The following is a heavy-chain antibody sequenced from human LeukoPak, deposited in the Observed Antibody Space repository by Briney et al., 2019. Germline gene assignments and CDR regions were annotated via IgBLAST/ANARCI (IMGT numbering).Heavy chain of an antibody. Sequence: GASVKVSCKASGYTFTSYYMHWVRQAPGQGLEWMGIINPSGGSTSYAQKFQGRVTMTRDMSTSTAYMELSSLRSEDTAVYYCASDNFGVVRVGYYYYYMDVWDKGTTVTVSS. V-gene: IGHV1-46*01. D-gene: IGHD3-3*01. CDR3: ASDNFGVVRVGYYYYYMDV. CDR1: GYTFTSYY. J-gene: IGHJ6*03. CDR2: INPSGGST.